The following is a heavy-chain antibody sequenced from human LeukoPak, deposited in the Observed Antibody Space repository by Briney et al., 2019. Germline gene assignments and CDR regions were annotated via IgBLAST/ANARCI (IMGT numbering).Heavy chain of an antibody. J-gene: IGHJ4*02. D-gene: IGHD5-18*01. CDR2: INPNSGGT. V-gene: IGHV1-2*02. Sequence: ASVKVSCKASGYTFTGYYMHWVRQAPGQGLEWMGWINPNSGGTNYAQKFQGRVTMTRDTSISTAYMELSRLRSDDTAVYYCARARTIQLLYYFDYWGQGTLVTVSS. CDR1: GYTFTGYY. CDR3: ARARTIQLLYYFDY.